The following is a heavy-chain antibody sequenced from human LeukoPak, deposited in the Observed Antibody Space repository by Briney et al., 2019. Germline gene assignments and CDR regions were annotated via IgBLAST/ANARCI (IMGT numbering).Heavy chain of an antibody. V-gene: IGHV3-23*01. D-gene: IGHD3-22*01. CDR2: ISGSGNRT. J-gene: IGHJ4*02. Sequence: PGGSLRLSCAASGFTFSSYGMNWVRQAPGKGLEWVSAISGSGNRTFYADSVKGRFTISRDNSKNTLYLHMNSLRAEDTAVYYCAKSASAYYDSSGYYGETDYWGQGTPVTVSS. CDR3: AKSASAYYDSSGYYGETDY. CDR1: GFTFSSYG.